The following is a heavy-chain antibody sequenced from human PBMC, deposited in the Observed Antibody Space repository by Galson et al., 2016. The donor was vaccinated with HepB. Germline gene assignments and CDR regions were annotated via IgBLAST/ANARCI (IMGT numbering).Heavy chain of an antibody. Sequence: QSGAELKKPGESLKISCKGSGYTFSHYWIGWVRQMPGKGLEWMGIIYPGDSDIRYSPSFQGQVTISADKSTSTAYLQWSSLKASDTAMYYCARYRDGYNYIYCYYYGMDVRGQGTTVTVSS. CDR2: IYPGDSDI. J-gene: IGHJ6*02. CDR3: ARYRDGYNYIYCYYYGMDV. V-gene: IGHV5-51*01. CDR1: GYTFSHYW. D-gene: IGHD5-24*01.